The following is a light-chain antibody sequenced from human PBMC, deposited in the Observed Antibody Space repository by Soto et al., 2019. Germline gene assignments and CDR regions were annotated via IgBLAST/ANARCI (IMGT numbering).Light chain of an antibody. Sequence: ETVLTQSPATQSRSPGERPTLCCXASQIVDTKYLAWYQFKPGQAPRLLIYDASTRATGVPARFSGSGSGTDFTLTISSLQSEDFAVYYCQQYGSSGTFGQGTKVDIK. CDR3: QQYGSSGT. CDR2: DAS. CDR1: QIVDTKY. V-gene: IGKV3-20*01. J-gene: IGKJ1*01.